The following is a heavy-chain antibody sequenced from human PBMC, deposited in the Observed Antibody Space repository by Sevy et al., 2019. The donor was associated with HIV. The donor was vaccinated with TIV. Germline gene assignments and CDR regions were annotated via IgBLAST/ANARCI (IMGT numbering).Heavy chain of an antibody. D-gene: IGHD2-21*02. CDR3: ARHEAYDCGGDTIRENYYYGIDV. CDR2: IFYSGRS. Sequence: SETLSLTCSVSGASITTNTYYWGWIRQAPGKGLEWIGSIFYSGRSDYNPSLKGRVTISVDTSKNQFSLKLRSVTAAETYVYYCARHEAYDCGGDTIRENYYYGIDVWGQGTTVTVSS. J-gene: IGHJ6*02. CDR1: GASITTNTYY. V-gene: IGHV4-39*01.